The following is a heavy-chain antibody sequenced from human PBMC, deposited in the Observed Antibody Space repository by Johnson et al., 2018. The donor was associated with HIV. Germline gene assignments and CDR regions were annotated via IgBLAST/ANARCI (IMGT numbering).Heavy chain of an antibody. CDR1: GFTFSSHG. Sequence: QVQLVESGGGVVQPGRSLRLSCAASGFTFSSHGMHWVRQAPGTGLEWVAVIWYVGSNKYYADSVKGRFTISRDNSKNTLYLQMNSLRAEDTAVYYCAKGEWGAGTDAFDIWGQGTMVTVS. V-gene: IGHV3-33*06. CDR2: IWYVGSNK. D-gene: IGHD3-16*01. J-gene: IGHJ3*02. CDR3: AKGEWGAGTDAFDI.